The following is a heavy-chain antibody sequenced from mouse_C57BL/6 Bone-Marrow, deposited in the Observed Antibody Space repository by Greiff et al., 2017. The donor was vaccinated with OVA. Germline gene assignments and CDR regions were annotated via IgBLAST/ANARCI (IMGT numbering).Heavy chain of an antibody. CDR3: ATDY. Sequence: VKLQESGAELVRPGSSVKLSCKASGYTFTSYWLDWVKQRPGQGIEWIGNIYPSDSETHYNQKFKDKDTLTVDKSSSTAYMQLNSLTSEDSAVYYCATDYWGQGTTLTVSA. CDR2: IYPSDSET. V-gene: IGHV1-61*01. CDR1: GYTFTSYW. J-gene: IGHJ2*01.